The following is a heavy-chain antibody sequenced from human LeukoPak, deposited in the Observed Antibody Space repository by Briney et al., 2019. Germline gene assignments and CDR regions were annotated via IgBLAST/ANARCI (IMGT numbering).Heavy chain of an antibody. D-gene: IGHD3-3*01. CDR1: GFTFSSYA. J-gene: IGHJ5*02. CDR2: ISGSGGST. V-gene: IGHV3-23*01. Sequence: GGSLRLSCAASGFTFSSYAMSWVRQAPGKGLEWVSAISGSGGSTYYADSVKGRFTISRDNSKNTLYLQMNSLRAEDTAVYYCAKDKGYGFWSGYYLNWFDPWGQGTLVTVSS. CDR3: AKDKGYGFWSGYYLNWFDP.